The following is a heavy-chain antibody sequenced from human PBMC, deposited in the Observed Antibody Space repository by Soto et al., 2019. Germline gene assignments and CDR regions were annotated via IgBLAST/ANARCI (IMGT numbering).Heavy chain of an antibody. CDR1: VGSVSSGSYY. Sequence: SETLSLTCTVSVGSVSSGSYYWIWIRHPPGKGLEWIGYIYYSGSTNYNPSLKSRVTISVDTSKNQFSLKLSSVTAADTAVYYCAAFGAQQLVPLGKDYYYYGMDVWGQGTTVTVSS. V-gene: IGHV4-61*01. J-gene: IGHJ6*02. CDR3: AAFGAQQLVPLGKDYYYYGMDV. CDR2: IYYSGST. D-gene: IGHD6-13*01.